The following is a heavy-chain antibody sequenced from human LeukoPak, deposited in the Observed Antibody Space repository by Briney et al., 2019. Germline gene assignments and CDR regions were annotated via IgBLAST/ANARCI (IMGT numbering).Heavy chain of an antibody. Sequence: PGGSLRLSCAASGFTFSSYAMHWVRQAPGKGLEWVANIKQDGSEKYYVDSVKGRFTISRDNAKNSLYLQMNSLRAEDTAVYYCARDRGPTIFGVGPPDYWGQGTLVTVSS. D-gene: IGHD3-3*01. CDR2: IKQDGSEK. J-gene: IGHJ4*02. V-gene: IGHV3-7*01. CDR3: ARDRGPTIFGVGPPDY. CDR1: GFTFSSYA.